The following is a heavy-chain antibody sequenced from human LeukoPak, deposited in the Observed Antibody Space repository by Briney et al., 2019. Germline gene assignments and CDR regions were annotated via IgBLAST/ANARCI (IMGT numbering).Heavy chain of an antibody. D-gene: IGHD1-26*01. CDR2: ISPNSGGT. CDR3: ARLMSSGSYSFDY. Sequence: ASVKVSCKASGYSFSGYYIHWVRQAPGQGLGWMGWISPNSGGTTYAQKFQGRVTMTRDTSISTAYMEVNRLRYDDTAVYYCARLMSSGSYSFDYWGQGTLVTVSS. J-gene: IGHJ4*02. V-gene: IGHV1-2*02. CDR1: GYSFSGYY.